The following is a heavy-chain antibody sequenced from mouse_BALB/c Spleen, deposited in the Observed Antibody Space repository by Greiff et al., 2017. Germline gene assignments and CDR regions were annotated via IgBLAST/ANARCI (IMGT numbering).Heavy chain of an antibody. CDR1: GFNIKDTY. V-gene: IGHV14-3*02. J-gene: IGHJ4*01. Sequence: VQLQQSGAELVKPGASVKLSCTASGFNIKDTYMHWVKQRPEQGLEWIGRIDPANGNTKYDPKFQGKATITADTSSNTAYLQLSSLTSEDTAVYYCARLGLLGAMDYWGQGTSVTVSS. CDR2: IDPANGNT. CDR3: ARLGLLGAMDY. D-gene: IGHD2-3*01.